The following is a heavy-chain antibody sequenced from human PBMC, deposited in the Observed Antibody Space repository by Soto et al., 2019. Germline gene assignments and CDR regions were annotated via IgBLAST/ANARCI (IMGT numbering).Heavy chain of an antibody. Sequence: GGYLRLCCAASGFTFSSYWMHWVRQAPGKGLVWVSRINSDGSSTSYADSVKGRFTISRDNAKNTLYLQMNSLRAEDTAVYYWGRVSTMGEFHYRGQGTLVPVYS. D-gene: IGHD3-16*01. CDR1: GFTFSSYW. V-gene: IGHV3-74*01. CDR2: INSDGSST. CDR3: GRVSTMGEFHY. J-gene: IGHJ4*02.